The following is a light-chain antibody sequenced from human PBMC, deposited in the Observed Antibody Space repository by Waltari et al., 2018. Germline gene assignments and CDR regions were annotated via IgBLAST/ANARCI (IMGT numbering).Light chain of an antibody. V-gene: IGLV3-9*01. Sequence: SYDLTQPLSVSVALGQTARITCEGGNLGGTSGHWYQQKPGQAPVLVIHRDSNRPSGIPERFSGSNSGDTATLTISRAQVGDEAEYFCQVWDRSAAGVFGGGTKLTVL. CDR3: QVWDRSAAGV. CDR1: NLGGTS. J-gene: IGLJ2*01. CDR2: RDS.